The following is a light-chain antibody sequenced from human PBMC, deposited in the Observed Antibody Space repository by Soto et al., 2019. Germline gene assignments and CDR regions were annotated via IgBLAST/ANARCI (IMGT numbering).Light chain of an antibody. CDR1: QSVSGY. J-gene: IGKJ1*01. Sequence: DIVLTQSPVTLSLYPGERATLSCRASQSVSGYLVWYQQKPGQAPRLLIYDASTRAAGIPARFIGSGSGTDFTLTISSLEPEDSAVYYCQQYNSWPPITFGQGTKVDIK. V-gene: IGKV3-11*01. CDR3: QQYNSWPPIT. CDR2: DAS.